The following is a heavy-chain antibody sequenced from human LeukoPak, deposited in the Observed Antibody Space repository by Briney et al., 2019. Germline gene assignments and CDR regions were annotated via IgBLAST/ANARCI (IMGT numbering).Heavy chain of an antibody. Sequence: SETLSLTCTASGGSISSYYWSWLRQPAGKGLEWIGCIYYSGSTNYNPSLKSRVTISVDTSKNQFSLKLSSVTAADTAVYYCARFRNYDFWSGLSRPAAEFDYWGQGTLVTVSS. CDR1: GGSISSYY. V-gene: IGHV4-59*01. CDR3: ARFRNYDFWSGLSRPAAEFDY. D-gene: IGHD3-3*01. J-gene: IGHJ4*02. CDR2: IYYSGST.